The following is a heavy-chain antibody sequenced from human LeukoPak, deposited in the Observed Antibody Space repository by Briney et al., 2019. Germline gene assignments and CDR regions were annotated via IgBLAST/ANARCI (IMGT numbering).Heavy chain of an antibody. CDR1: GGSISRSSYY. D-gene: IGHD1-1*01. Sequence: PSETLSLTCTVSGGSISRSSYYWGWIRQPPGKGLEWIGSIYYSGSTYYNPSLKSRVTISVDTSKNQFSLKLSSVTAADTAVYYCARDEGGGRERFLYYFDNWGQGTLVTVSS. CDR3: ARDEGGGRERFLYYFDN. J-gene: IGHJ4*02. CDR2: IYYSGST. V-gene: IGHV4-39*07.